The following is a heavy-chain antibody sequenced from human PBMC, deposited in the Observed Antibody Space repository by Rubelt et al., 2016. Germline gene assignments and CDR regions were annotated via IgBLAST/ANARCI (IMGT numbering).Heavy chain of an antibody. Sequence: QVQLVQSGAEVKKPGASVKVSCKASGYTLPSYAMPWVRQAPGQRLDWMEWINAGTGNPKYSQKFQGRVTITRDTSASTAYMELSSLRSEDTAVYYCARERDIVVVPAAIRALYWGQGTLVTVSS. CDR3: ARERDIVVVPAAIRALY. CDR2: INAGTGNP. V-gene: IGHV1-3*01. D-gene: IGHD2-2*01. CDR1: GYTLPSYA. J-gene: IGHJ4*02.